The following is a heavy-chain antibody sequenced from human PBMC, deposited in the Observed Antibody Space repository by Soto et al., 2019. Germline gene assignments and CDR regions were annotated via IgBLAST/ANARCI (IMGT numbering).Heavy chain of an antibody. CDR1: GFTFSSYG. J-gene: IGHJ4*02. Sequence: PGGSLRLSCAASGFTFSSYGMHWVRQAPGKGLEWVAVISYDGSNKYYADSVKGRFTISRDNSKNTLYLQMNSLRAEDTAVYYCAKETFYYGSSGYYYYFDYWGQGTLVTVSS. CDR2: ISYDGSNK. D-gene: IGHD3-22*01. V-gene: IGHV3-30*18. CDR3: AKETFYYGSSGYYYYFDY.